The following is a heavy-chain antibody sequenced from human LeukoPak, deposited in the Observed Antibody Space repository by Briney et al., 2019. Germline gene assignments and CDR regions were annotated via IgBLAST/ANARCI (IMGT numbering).Heavy chain of an antibody. CDR3: ARGGVTMALNWFDP. D-gene: IGHD3-10*01. Sequence: SVKVSCKASGGTFSSYAISWVRQAPGQGLEWMGGIIPIFGTANYARKFQGRVTITADKTTSTAYMELSSLRSEDTAVYYCARGGVTMALNWFDPWGQGTLVTVSS. V-gene: IGHV1-69*06. J-gene: IGHJ5*02. CDR1: GGTFSSYA. CDR2: IIPIFGTA.